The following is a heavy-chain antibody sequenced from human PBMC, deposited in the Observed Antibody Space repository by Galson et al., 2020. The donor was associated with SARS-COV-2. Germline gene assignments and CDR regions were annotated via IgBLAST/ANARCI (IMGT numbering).Heavy chain of an antibody. CDR2: ISWNSGSI. J-gene: IGHJ6*02. CDR1: GFTFDDYA. Sequence: PGGSLRLSCAASGFTFDDYAMHWVRQAPGKGLEWVSGISWNSGSIGYADSVKGRFTISRDNAKNSLYLQMNSLRAEDTALYYCAKDLSTTIDFMDVWGQGTTVTVSS. V-gene: IGHV3-9*01. CDR3: AKDLSTTIDFMDV. D-gene: IGHD4-4*01.